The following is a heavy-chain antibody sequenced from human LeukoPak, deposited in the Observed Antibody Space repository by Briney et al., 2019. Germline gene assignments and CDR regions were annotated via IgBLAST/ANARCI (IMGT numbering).Heavy chain of an antibody. CDR2: IYYSGST. V-gene: IGHV4-59*01. CDR3: ARVRTLEGTTGTTGYYYYGMDV. J-gene: IGHJ6*02. Sequence: SETLSLTCTVSGGSISSYYWSWIRQPPGKGLEWIGYIYYSGSTDYNPSLKSRVTISVDTSKNQFSLKLSSVTAADTAVYYCARVRTLEGTTGTTGYYYYGMDVWGQGTTVTVSS. D-gene: IGHD1-1*01. CDR1: GGSISSYY.